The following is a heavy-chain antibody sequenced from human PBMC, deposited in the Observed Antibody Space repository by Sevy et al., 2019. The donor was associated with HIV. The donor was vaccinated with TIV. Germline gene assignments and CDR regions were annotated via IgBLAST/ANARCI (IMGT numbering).Heavy chain of an antibody. CDR1: GFTFSSYA. J-gene: IGHJ3*02. D-gene: IGHD3-22*01. Sequence: GGYLRLSCAASGFTFSSYAMSWVRQAPGKGLEWLSAISGSGGSTYYADSVKGRFTISRDNSKNRLYLQMNSLRAEDTAVYYCAAALYYDSSGYYHPLAFDIWGQGTMVTVSS. CDR3: AAALYYDSSGYYHPLAFDI. V-gene: IGHV3-23*01. CDR2: ISGSGGST.